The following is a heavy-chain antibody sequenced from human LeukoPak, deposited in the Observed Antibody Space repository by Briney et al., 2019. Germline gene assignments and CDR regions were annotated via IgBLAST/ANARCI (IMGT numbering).Heavy chain of an antibody. V-gene: IGHV4-59*12. CDR3: ARDKGYCSSTSCYRWAFDI. D-gene: IGHD2-2*01. CDR2: IYYSGST. CDR1: GGSISSYY. Sequence: SETLSLTCTVSGGSISSYYWSWIRQPPGKGLEWIGYIYYSGSTNYNPPLKSRVTISVDRSKNQFSLKLSSVTAADTAVYYCARDKGYCSSTSCYRWAFDIWGQGTMVTVSS. J-gene: IGHJ3*02.